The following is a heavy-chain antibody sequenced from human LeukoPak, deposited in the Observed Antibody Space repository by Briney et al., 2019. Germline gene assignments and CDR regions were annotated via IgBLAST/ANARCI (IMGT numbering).Heavy chain of an antibody. CDR3: SPTHRSGWYYFDY. V-gene: IGHV3-23*01. CDR1: GFTFSSYA. CDR2: ISGSGGST. D-gene: IGHD6-19*01. Sequence: GGSLRLSCAASGFTFSSYAMSWVRQAPGKGLEWVSAISGSGGSTYYADSVKGRFTISRDKSKNTLYLQMNSLRAEDTAVYYCSPTHRSGWYYFDYWGQGTLVTVSS. J-gene: IGHJ4*02.